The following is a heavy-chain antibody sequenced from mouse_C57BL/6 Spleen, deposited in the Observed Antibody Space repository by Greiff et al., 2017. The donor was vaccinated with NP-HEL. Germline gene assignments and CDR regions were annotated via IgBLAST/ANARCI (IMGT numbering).Heavy chain of an antibody. Sequence: EVKLMESGGDLVKPGGSLKLSCAASGFTFSSYGMSWVRQTPDKRLEWVATISSGGSYTYYPDSVKGRFTISRDNAKNTLYLQMSSLKSEDTAMYYCERHLYYDYDAWGQGTSVTVSS. D-gene: IGHD2-4*01. CDR3: ERHLYYDYDA. CDR1: GFTFSSYG. CDR2: ISSGGSYT. J-gene: IGHJ4*01. V-gene: IGHV5-6*01.